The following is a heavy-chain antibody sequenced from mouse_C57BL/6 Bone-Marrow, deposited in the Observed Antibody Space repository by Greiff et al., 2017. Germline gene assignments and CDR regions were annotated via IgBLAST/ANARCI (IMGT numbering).Heavy chain of an antibody. CDR1: GYAFSSSW. CDR2: IYPGDGDT. D-gene: IGHD1-1*01. V-gene: IGHV1-82*01. Sequence: VKLQQSGPELVKPGASVQISCKASGYAFSSSWMNWVKQRPGKGLEWIGRIYPGDGDTNYNGKFKGKATLTADKSSSTAYMQLSSLTSEDSAVYFCARSRDYGSSPGFAYWGQGTLVTVSA. J-gene: IGHJ3*01. CDR3: ARSRDYGSSPGFAY.